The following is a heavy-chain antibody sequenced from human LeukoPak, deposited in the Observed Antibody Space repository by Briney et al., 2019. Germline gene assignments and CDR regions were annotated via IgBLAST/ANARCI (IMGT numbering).Heavy chain of an antibody. CDR3: ARLYYDSSGYCYFDY. CDR1: GGSISSSSYY. Sequence: SETLSLTCTVSGGSISSSSYYWGWIRQPPGKGLEWIGSIYYSGSTYYNPSLKSRVTISVDTSKNQFSLKLSSVTAADTAVYYCARLYYDSSGYCYFDYWGQGTLVTVSS. V-gene: IGHV4-39*01. J-gene: IGHJ4*02. CDR2: IYYSGST. D-gene: IGHD3-22*01.